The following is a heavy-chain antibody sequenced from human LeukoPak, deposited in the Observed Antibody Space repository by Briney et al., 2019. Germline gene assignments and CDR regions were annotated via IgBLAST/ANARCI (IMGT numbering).Heavy chain of an antibody. J-gene: IGHJ3*02. V-gene: IGHV5-51*01. CDR2: IYPGDSDT. CDR1: GYSFTSYW. CDR3: ARRVYCSSTSCHTNAFDI. Sequence: GESLKISFKGSGYSFTSYWIGWVRQMPGKGLEWMGIIYPGDSDTRYSPSFQGQVTISADKSISTAYLQWSSLKASDTAMYYCARRVYCSSTSCHTNAFDIWGQGTMVTVSS. D-gene: IGHD2-2*01.